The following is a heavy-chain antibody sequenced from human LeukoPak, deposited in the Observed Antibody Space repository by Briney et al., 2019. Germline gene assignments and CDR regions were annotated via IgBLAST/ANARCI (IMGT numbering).Heavy chain of an antibody. Sequence: GGSLRLSCAASGFTVSSNYMSWVRQAPGKGLEWVSVIYSGGSTYYADSVKGRFTISRDNAKNSLYLQMNSLRAEDTAVYYCARDRSVGVLPAPPFDFWGQGTLVTVSS. D-gene: IGHD6-6*01. V-gene: IGHV3-53*01. CDR2: IYSGGST. J-gene: IGHJ4*02. CDR1: GFTVSSNY. CDR3: ARDRSVGVLPAPPFDF.